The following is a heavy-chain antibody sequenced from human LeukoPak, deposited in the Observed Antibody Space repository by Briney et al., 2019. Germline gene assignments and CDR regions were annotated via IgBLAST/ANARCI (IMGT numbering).Heavy chain of an antibody. V-gene: IGHV4-4*07. CDR3: ARGITIFGVVIQYYFDY. CDR2: IYTSGST. CDR1: GGSISSYY. Sequence: SETLSLTCTVSGGSISSYYWIWIRQPAGKGLEWIGRIYTSGSTNYNPSLTSRVTMSVDPSTNQFSLKLSSVTAADTAVYSCARGITIFGVVIQYYFDYWGQGTLVTVSS. D-gene: IGHD3-3*01. J-gene: IGHJ4*02.